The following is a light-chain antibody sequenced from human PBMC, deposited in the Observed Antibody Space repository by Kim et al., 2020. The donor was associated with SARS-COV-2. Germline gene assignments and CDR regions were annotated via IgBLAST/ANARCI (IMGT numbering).Light chain of an antibody. J-gene: IGKJ4*01. CDR1: QNILTY. CDR2: ASS. CDR3: QQTYSNPPT. Sequence: SASKRDRVTLTCRTRQNILTYLNWYQQRPDKAPKRLIYASSSLQSEVPSRFSGSGSGADFTLTIAGLQAYDFATYHCQQTYSNPPTLGGGTKLEI. V-gene: IGKV1-39*01.